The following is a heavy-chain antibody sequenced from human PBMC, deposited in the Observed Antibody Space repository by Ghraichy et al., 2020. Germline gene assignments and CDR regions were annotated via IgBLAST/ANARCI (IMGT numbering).Heavy chain of an antibody. Sequence: LSLTCAASGFTFSSYSMNWVRQAPGKGLEWVSSISSSSSYIYYADSVKGRFTISRDNAKNSLYLQMNSLRAEDTAVYYCAGGYCSGGSCYPYYYGIDVWGQGTTVTVSS. CDR3: AGGYCSGGSCYPYYYGIDV. CDR2: ISSSSSYI. V-gene: IGHV3-21*01. D-gene: IGHD2-15*01. CDR1: GFTFSSYS. J-gene: IGHJ6*02.